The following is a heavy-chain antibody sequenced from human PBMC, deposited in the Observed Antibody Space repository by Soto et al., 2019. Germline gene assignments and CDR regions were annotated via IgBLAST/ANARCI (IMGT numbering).Heavy chain of an antibody. J-gene: IGHJ4*02. D-gene: IGHD2-15*01. CDR1: GGTFSSYA. Sequence: SVKVSCKASGGTFSSYAISWVRQAPGQGLEWMGGIIPIFGKANYAQKFQGRVTITADESTSTAYMELSSLRSEDTAVYYCARGYRSGGSCYRPFDYWGQGTLVTVSS. CDR2: IIPIFGKA. V-gene: IGHV1-69*13. CDR3: ARGYRSGGSCYRPFDY.